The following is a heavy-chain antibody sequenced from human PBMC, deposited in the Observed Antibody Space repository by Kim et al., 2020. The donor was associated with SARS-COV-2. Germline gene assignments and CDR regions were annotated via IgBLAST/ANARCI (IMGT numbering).Heavy chain of an antibody. CDR2: INHSGST. J-gene: IGHJ4*02. CDR3: ARATYGSGSYYRY. V-gene: IGHV4-34*01. CDR1: GGSFSGYY. D-gene: IGHD3-10*01. Sequence: SETLSLTCAVYGGSFSGYYWSWIRQPPGKGLEWIGEINHSGSTNYNPSLKSRVTISVDTSKNQFSLKLSSVTAADTAVYYCARATYGSGSYYRYWGQGT.